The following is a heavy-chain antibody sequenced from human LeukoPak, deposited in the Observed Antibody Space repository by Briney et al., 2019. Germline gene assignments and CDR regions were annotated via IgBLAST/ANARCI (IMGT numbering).Heavy chain of an antibody. D-gene: IGHD4-17*01. CDR2: ISYDGSNK. CDR1: GFTFSSYG. Sequence: GGSLRLSCAASGFTFSSYGMHWVRQAPGKGLEWVAVISYDGSNKYYADSVKGRFTISRDNSKNTLYLQMNSLRAEDTAVYYCAKDLSGDYSDPYYYYGMDVWGQGTTVTVS. J-gene: IGHJ6*02. CDR3: AKDLSGDYSDPYYYYGMDV. V-gene: IGHV3-30*18.